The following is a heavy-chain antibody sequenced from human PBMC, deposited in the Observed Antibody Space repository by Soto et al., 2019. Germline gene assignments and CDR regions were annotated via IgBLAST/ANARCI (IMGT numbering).Heavy chain of an antibody. CDR2: ISYDGSNK. V-gene: IGHV3-30*18. J-gene: IGHJ6*01. Sequence: QVQLVESGGGVVQPGRSLRLSCAASGFTFSSYGMHWVRQAPGKGLEWVAVISYDGSNKYYADSVKGRFTISRDNSKNTLYLQMNSLRAEDTAVYYCAKDPRGRRFGELSGNYYYYGMDVW. CDR1: GFTFSSYG. D-gene: IGHD3-10*01. CDR3: AKDPRGRRFGELSGNYYYYGMDV.